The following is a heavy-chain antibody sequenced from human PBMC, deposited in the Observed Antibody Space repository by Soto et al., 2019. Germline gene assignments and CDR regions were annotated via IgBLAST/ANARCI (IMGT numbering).Heavy chain of an antibody. CDR1: GGSVSSGSYY. J-gene: IGHJ6*02. Sequence: PSETLSLTCTVSGGSVSSGSYYWSWIRQPPGKGLEWIGYIYYSGSTNYNPSLKSRVTISVDTSKNQFSLKLSSVTAADTAVYYCARDHWSGYYGMDYYYYGMDVWGQGTTVTVSS. D-gene: IGHD3-3*01. CDR3: ARDHWSGYYGMDYYYYGMDV. V-gene: IGHV4-61*01. CDR2: IYYSGST.